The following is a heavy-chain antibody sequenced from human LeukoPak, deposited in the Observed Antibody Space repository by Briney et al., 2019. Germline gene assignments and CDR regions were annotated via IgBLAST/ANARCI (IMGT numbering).Heavy chain of an antibody. CDR2: INPSGDGT. V-gene: IGHV1-46*01. CDR1: GHTFTTYY. Sequence: GASVKVSCKASGHTFTTYYVHLVRQAPGQGLEWMGVINPSGDGTNYPQRFQGRVTLTRDTPTSTVYMELSSLRSEDTAVYYCARPLLDHRYSGYDFSYWGQGTLVTVSS. CDR3: ARPLLDHRYSGYDFSY. J-gene: IGHJ4*02. D-gene: IGHD5-12*01.